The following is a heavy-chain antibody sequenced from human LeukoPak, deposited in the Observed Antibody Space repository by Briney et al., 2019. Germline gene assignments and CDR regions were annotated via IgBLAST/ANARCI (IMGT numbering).Heavy chain of an antibody. CDR3: AKEVGYGMDV. CDR2: KPYDGSNK. Sequence: GGSLRLSCAASGFTFSSYGFHWVRQAPGKGLEWVAVKPYDGSNKYYADSVKGRFTISRDNSKNTLYLQTNTLRAEDTAVYYCAKEVGYGMDVWGQGTTVTVSS. D-gene: IGHD1-26*01. CDR1: GFTFSSYG. J-gene: IGHJ6*02. V-gene: IGHV3-30*18.